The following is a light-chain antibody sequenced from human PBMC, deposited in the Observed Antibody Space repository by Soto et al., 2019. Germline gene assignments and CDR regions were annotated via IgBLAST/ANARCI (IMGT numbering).Light chain of an antibody. V-gene: IGLV1-47*01. Sequence: QSALIQPPSASGTPGQRVTISCSGSTSSIGSNYVYWYQQLPGTAPKLLIYRNNQRPSGVPERFSGSKSGTSASLAISGLRSEEDADYYSATWDDSLSGYVFGTGTKLTVL. CDR1: TSSIGSNY. CDR2: RNN. J-gene: IGLJ1*01. CDR3: ATWDDSLSGYV.